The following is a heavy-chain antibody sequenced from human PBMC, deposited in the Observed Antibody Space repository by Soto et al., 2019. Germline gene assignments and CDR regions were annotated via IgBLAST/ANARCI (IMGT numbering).Heavy chain of an antibody. V-gene: IGHV1-69*13. CDR1: GGTFGSYS. CDR2: IIPIFSTP. J-gene: IGHJ5*02. Sequence: GASVKVCCKASGGTFGSYSISWVRQAPGQGLEWMGGIIPIFSTPNYAQKFQGRVTITADESTSTAYMELSSLRSEDTAVYYCARPIQYYFDTSAQSAWFDPWGQGTLVTVS. CDR3: ARPIQYYFDTSAQSAWFDP. D-gene: IGHD3-22*01.